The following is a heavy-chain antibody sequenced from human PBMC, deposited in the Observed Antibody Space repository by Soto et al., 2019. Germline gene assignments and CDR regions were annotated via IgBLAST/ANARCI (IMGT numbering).Heavy chain of an antibody. J-gene: IGHJ4*02. CDR3: ARGPLIAARPDFDY. Sequence: SETLSLTCAVYGGSFSGYYWSWIRQPPGKGLEWIGEINHSGSTNYNPSLKSRVTISVDTSKNQFSLKLSSVTAADTAVYYCARGPLIAARPDFDYWGQGTLVT. CDR2: INHSGST. D-gene: IGHD6-6*01. CDR1: GGSFSGYY. V-gene: IGHV4-34*01.